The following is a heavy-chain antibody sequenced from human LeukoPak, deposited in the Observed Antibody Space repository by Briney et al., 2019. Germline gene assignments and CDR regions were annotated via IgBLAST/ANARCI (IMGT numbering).Heavy chain of an antibody. CDR1: GYSFTNYW. D-gene: IGHD3-22*01. V-gene: IGHV5-51*01. Sequence: GESLKISCKGSGYSFTNYWIGWVRQMPGKGLEWMGTIYPGDSNTRYSPSFQGQVTISADKSISTAHLQWGSLKASDTAMYYCARHYHDYYDSSGYTFDYWGQGTLVTVSS. CDR2: IYPGDSNT. J-gene: IGHJ4*02. CDR3: ARHYHDYYDSSGYTFDY.